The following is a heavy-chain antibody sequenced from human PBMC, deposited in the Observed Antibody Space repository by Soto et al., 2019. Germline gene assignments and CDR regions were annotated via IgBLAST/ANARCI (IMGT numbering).Heavy chain of an antibody. Sequence: ASSVKVSCKGSGYTFTGDYMYWVRQATGQGLEWMGWIDPNSGGTNYAQKFQGRVTMTRDTAINTAYMELSSLRSDDTAVYYCTRGISIFGVAPNWFDPWGQGTLVTVS. CDR3: TRGISIFGVAPNWFDP. V-gene: IGHV1-2*02. CDR2: IDPNSGGT. CDR1: GYTFTGDY. D-gene: IGHD3-3*01. J-gene: IGHJ5*02.